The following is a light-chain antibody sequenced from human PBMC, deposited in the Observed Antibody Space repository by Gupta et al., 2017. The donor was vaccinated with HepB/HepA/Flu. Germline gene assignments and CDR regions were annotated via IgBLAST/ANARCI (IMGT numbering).Light chain of an antibody. V-gene: IGKV2-28*01. CDR3: MQSKDIPWT. CDR1: GSLLYTNGNSY. J-gene: IGKJ1*01. Sequence: VRTQPPLSLPVATEAAAPICCRSTGSLLYTNGNSYVDWYLQKPGQSPQLLIYTASNRASGVPDRFSGSGSGTDFTLKISRVEPEDVGVYYCMQSKDIPWTFGQGTKVEIK. CDR2: TAS.